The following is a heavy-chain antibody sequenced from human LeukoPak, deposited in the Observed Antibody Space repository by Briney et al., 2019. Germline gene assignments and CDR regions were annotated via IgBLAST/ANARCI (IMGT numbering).Heavy chain of an antibody. CDR2: IYYSGST. V-gene: IGHV4-31*03. Sequence: TLSLTCTVSGGSISSGGYYWSWIRQHPGKGLEWIGYIYYSGSTYYNPSLKSRVTISVDTSKNQFSLKLSSVTAADTAVYYCARVVRGYSYGYAFDIWGQGTMVTVSS. CDR3: ARVVRGYSYGYAFDI. D-gene: IGHD5-18*01. CDR1: GGSISSGGYY. J-gene: IGHJ3*02.